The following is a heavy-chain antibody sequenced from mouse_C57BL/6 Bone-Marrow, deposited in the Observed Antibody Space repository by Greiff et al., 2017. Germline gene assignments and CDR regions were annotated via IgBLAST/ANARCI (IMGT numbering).Heavy chain of an antibody. CDR3: AKRGGSYGSSYGYVDV. J-gene: IGHJ1*03. Sequence: VQLVESGPGLVQPSQSLSITCTVSGFSLTSYGVHWVRQSPGKGLEWLGVIWRGGSTDYNAAFMSRLSITKENSKSQGFFKMNSLQAGDTAIYYCAKRGGSYGSSYGYVDVWGTGTTVTVSS. CDR1: GFSLTSYG. CDR2: IWRGGST. V-gene: IGHV2-5*01. D-gene: IGHD1-1*01.